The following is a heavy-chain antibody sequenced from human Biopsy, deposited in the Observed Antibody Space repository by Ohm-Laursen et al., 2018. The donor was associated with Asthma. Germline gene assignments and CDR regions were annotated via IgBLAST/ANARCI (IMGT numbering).Heavy chain of an antibody. D-gene: IGHD1-26*01. CDR2: PHPSGYT. CDR1: GGSFSSNY. Sequence: SQTLSLTCTVYGGSFSSNYWSWIRQTPGKGLEWLGDPHPSGYTNYNPSLTRPLTLSMDTSKNQFSLRLTSATAADTAVYYCARGSSSRLSQWELLVSGGKRAHSYYGMDVWGQGTTVTVSS. J-gene: IGHJ6*02. V-gene: IGHV4-34*01. CDR3: ARGSSSRLSQWELLVSGGKRAHSYYGMDV.